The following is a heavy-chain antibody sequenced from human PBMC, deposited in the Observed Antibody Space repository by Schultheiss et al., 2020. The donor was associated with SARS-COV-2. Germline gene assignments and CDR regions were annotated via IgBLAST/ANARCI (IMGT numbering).Heavy chain of an antibody. CDR3: ARDADPNPTIFGVPAAFDI. CDR1: GFTFSSYG. CDR2: ISYDGSNK. J-gene: IGHJ3*02. D-gene: IGHD3-3*01. V-gene: IGHV3-30*12. Sequence: GGSLRLSCAASGFTFSSYGMHWVRQAPGKGLEWVAVISYDGSNKYYADSVKGRFTISRDNSKNTLYLQMNSLRAEDTAVYYCARDADPNPTIFGVPAAFDIWGQGTMVTVSS.